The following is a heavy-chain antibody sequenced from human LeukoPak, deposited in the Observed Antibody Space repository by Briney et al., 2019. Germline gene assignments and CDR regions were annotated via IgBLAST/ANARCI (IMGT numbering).Heavy chain of an antibody. V-gene: IGHV3-33*01. CDR2: IWYDGSNK. CDR3: ARDRGRWLAPRFDY. D-gene: IGHD6-19*01. CDR1: GFTFSSYG. J-gene: IGHJ4*02. Sequence: GGSLRLSCAASGFTFSSYGMHWVRQAPGKGLEWVAVIWYDGSNKYYADSVKGRFTISRDNSKNTLYLQMNSLRAEDTAVYYCARDRGRWLAPRFDYWGQETLVTVSS.